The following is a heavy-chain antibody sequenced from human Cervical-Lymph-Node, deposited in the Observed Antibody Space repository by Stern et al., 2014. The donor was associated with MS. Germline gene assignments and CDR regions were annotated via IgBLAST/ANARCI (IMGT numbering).Heavy chain of an antibody. CDR3: ARGVMVAATYAFDI. CDR2: INSDERST. CDR1: GFTFSTYW. J-gene: IGHJ3*02. Sequence: VQLVESGGGLVQPGGSLRLSCAASGFTFSTYWMHWVRQAPGQGLVWVSRINSDERSTTYADSVKGRFSISRDNAKNTLYLQMNSLRAEDTAVYYCARGVMVAATYAFDIWGQGTMVTISS. V-gene: IGHV3-74*02. D-gene: IGHD2-15*01.